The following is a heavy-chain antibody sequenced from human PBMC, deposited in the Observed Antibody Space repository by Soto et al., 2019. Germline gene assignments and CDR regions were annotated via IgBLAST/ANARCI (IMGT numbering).Heavy chain of an antibody. CDR2: ISHDGSNK. D-gene: IGHD3-9*01. CDR3: AKDKDRYFDWFYGMDV. J-gene: IGHJ6*02. Sequence: GGSLRLSCASSGFPFSSYGMHWVRQAPGKGLEWVAAISHDGSNKNYGDSVKGRFTISRDNSRQTLFLQMDSLRPEDTAVYYCAKDKDRYFDWFYGMDVWGQGTTVTVSS. CDR1: GFPFSSYG. V-gene: IGHV3-30*18.